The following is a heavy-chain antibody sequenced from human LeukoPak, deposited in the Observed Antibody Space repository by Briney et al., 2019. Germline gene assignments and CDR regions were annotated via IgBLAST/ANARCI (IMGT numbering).Heavy chain of an antibody. J-gene: IGHJ4*02. Sequence: SETLSLTCTVSNGSINTYYWSWIRQFPGKGLEWIGYIYDTGATNRNPSLRSRVTISIDPSKNQFSLELTSVTAADTAVYYCARDLSLPYCGTNCYSGFDYWGQGILVTVSS. V-gene: IGHV4-59*01. CDR2: IYDTGAT. D-gene: IGHD2-15*01. CDR3: ARDLSLPYCGTNCYSGFDY. CDR1: NGSINTYY.